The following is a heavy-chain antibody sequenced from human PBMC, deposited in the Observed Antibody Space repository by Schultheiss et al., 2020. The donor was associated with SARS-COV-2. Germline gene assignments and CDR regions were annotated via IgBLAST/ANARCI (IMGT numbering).Heavy chain of an antibody. Sequence: SETLSLTCAVYGGSFSGYYWSWIRQPPGKGLEWIGSIYHSGSTYYNPSLKSRVTISVDTSKNQFSLRLSSVTAADTAVYDCAREQVWFGESLGGLYYGMDVWGQGTTVTVSS. V-gene: IGHV4-34*01. CDR2: IYHSGST. D-gene: IGHD3-10*01. J-gene: IGHJ6*02. CDR1: GGSFSGYY. CDR3: AREQVWFGESLGGLYYGMDV.